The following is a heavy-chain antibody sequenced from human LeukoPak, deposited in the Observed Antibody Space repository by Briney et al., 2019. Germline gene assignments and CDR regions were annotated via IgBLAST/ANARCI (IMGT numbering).Heavy chain of an antibody. CDR3: TGDIHADWSYS. D-gene: IGHD2-2*01. Sequence: PSETLSLTCTVSGASVSSDSFYWSWIRRSPGKGLEWIGNIYLTGSTNYNPSLSSRVTLSLDTSKNQFSLTLNSVTAADAAIYYCTGDIHADWSYSWGQGTLVTVSS. CDR1: GASVSSDSFY. J-gene: IGHJ5*01. CDR2: IYLTGST. V-gene: IGHV4-61*01.